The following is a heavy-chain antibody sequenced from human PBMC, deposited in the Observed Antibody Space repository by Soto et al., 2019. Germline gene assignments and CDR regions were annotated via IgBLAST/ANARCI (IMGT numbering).Heavy chain of an antibody. CDR1: GFTVSSNY. D-gene: IGHD5-12*01. J-gene: IGHJ6*02. Sequence: GGSLRLSCAASGFTVSSNYMSWVRQAPGKGLEWVSVIYSGGSTYYADSVKGRFTISRDNSKNTLYLQMNSLRAEDTAVYYCASRGYNYDYYYYYGMDVWGQGTTVTVSS. CDR3: ASRGYNYDYYYYYGMDV. CDR2: IYSGGST. V-gene: IGHV3-53*01.